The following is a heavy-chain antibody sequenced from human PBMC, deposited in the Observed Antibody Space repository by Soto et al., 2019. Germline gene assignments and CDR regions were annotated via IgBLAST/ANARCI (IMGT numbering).Heavy chain of an antibody. CDR3: ARGRRGAALYYYYGMDV. J-gene: IGHJ6*02. Sequence: SVKVSCKASGGTFSSYAISWVRQAPGQGLEWMGGIIPIFGTANYAQKFQGRVTITADESTSTAYMELSSLRSEDTAVYYCARGRRGAALYYYYGMDVWGQGTTVTVSS. CDR2: IIPIFGTA. V-gene: IGHV1-69*13. CDR1: GGTFSSYA. D-gene: IGHD6-13*01.